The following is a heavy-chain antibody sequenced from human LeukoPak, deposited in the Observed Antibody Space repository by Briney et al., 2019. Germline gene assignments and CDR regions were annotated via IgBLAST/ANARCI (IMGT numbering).Heavy chain of an antibody. CDR1: GGTFSSYA. CDR3: ARDPGTLWHYYYYYGMDV. Sequence: GASVKVSCKASGGTFSSYAISWVRQAPGQGLEWMGRIIPILGIANYAQKFQGRVTMTTDTSTSTAYMELRSLRSDDTAVYYCARDPGTLWHYYYYYGMDVWGQGTTVTVSS. D-gene: IGHD3-10*01. V-gene: IGHV1-69*04. J-gene: IGHJ6*02. CDR2: IIPILGIA.